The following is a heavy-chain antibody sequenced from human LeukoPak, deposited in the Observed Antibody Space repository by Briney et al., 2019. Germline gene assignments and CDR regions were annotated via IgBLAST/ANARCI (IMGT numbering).Heavy chain of an antibody. V-gene: IGHV4-59*01. CDR2: IYDSGNT. CDR3: ARNAKDAVMVIYFDY. J-gene: IGHJ4*02. Sequence: SETLSLTCTVSGDSISGYYWSWTRQPPGKGLEWIGFIYDSGNTNYNPSLKSRVTISVDTPKKQFSLKLSSVTAADTAVYFCARNAKDAVMVIYFDYWGQGTLVTVSS. CDR1: GDSISGYY. D-gene: IGHD5-18*01.